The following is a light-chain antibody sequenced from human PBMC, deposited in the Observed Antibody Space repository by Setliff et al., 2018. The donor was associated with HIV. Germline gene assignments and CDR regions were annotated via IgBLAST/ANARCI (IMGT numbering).Light chain of an antibody. CDR3: QSYDSRLSSYV. CDR2: SFT. CDR1: SSNIGAGFV. V-gene: IGLV1-40*01. J-gene: IGLJ1*01. Sequence: QSALTQLPSVSGAPGQRVTVSCTGSSSNIGAGFVVHWYKQFPGTAPKLLIYSFTNRPSGVPDRISGSKSGTSASLAIAGLQAEDEADYFCQSYDSRLSSYVFGTGTKVTVL.